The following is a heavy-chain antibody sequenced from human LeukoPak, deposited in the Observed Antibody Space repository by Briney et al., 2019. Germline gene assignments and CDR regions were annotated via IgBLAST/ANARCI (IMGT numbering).Heavy chain of an antibody. J-gene: IGHJ6*02. V-gene: IGHV4-34*01. CDR3: ARKMWVYYYYYGMDV. D-gene: IGHD1-26*01. Sequence: SETLSLTCAVYGGSFSGYYWSWIRQPPGKGLEWIGEINHSGSTNYNPSLKSRVTISVDTSKNQFSLKLSSVTAADTAVYYCARKMWVYYYYYGMDVWGQGTTVTVSS. CDR1: GGSFSGYY. CDR2: INHSGST.